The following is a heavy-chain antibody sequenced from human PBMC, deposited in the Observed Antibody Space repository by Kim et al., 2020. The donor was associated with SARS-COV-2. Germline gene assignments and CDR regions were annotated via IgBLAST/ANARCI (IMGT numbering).Heavy chain of an antibody. J-gene: IGHJ6*02. CDR1: GGTFSSYA. V-gene: IGHV1-69*13. Sequence: SVKVSCKASGGTFSSYAISWVRQAPGQGLEWMGGIIPIFGTANYAQKFQGRVTITADESTSTAYMELSSLRSEDTAVYYCARDRGYCSGGSCYDYYYGMDVWGQGTTVNLSS. CDR3: ARDRGYCSGGSCYDYYYGMDV. CDR2: IIPIFGTA. D-gene: IGHD2-15*01.